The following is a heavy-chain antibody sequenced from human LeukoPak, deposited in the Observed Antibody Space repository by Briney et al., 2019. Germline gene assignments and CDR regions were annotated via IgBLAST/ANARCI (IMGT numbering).Heavy chain of an antibody. V-gene: IGHV4-59*12. D-gene: IGHD3-9*01. CDR3: ARDTRGDKLTGIHGFDM. CDR1: GGSISTYY. J-gene: IGHJ3*02. Sequence: SETLSLTCTVSGGSISTYYWSWIRQPPGKGLDWIAYIHYSGSTNYNPSLKSRVTISVDTSKNQFSLKLSSVTAADTAVYYCARDTRGDKLTGIHGFDMWGQGTMVTVSS. CDR2: IHYSGST.